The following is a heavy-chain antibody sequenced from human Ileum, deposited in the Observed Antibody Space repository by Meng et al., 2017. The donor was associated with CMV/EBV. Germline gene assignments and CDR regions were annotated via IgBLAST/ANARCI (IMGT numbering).Heavy chain of an antibody. D-gene: IGHD3-10*01. J-gene: IGHJ4*02. CDR2: IYTGGPT. V-gene: IGHV4-4*07. Sequence: QWHRRESGPGLVKPSETLSLTCTVSSASISPYYWNWIRQPAGKGLEWIGRIYTGGPTDYNPSLKSRVTMSVDTSKNQFFLNLSSVTAADTAVYYCARGQTVRGFEYWGLGILVTVSS. CDR3: ARGQTVRGFEY. CDR1: SASISPYY.